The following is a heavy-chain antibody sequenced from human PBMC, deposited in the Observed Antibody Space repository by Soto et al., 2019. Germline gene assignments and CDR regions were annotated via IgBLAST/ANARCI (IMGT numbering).Heavy chain of an antibody. D-gene: IGHD2-21*02. J-gene: IGHJ3*02. CDR3: AREGLDIVVVTATNAFDI. V-gene: IGHV1-46*01. CDR2: INPSGGST. Sequence: GASVKVSCTASGYTFTSYYMHWVRQAPGQGLEWMGIINPSGGSTSYAQKFQGRVTMTRDTSTSTVYMELSSLRSEDTAVYYCAREGLDIVVVTATNAFDIWGQGTMVTVSS. CDR1: GYTFTSYY.